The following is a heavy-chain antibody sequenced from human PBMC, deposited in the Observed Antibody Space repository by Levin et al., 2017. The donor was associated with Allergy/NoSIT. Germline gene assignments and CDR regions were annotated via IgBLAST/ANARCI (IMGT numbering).Heavy chain of an antibody. CDR3: ARASGSNGRRFDY. CDR2: INPSGGST. V-gene: IGHV1-46*01. CDR1: GYTFTSYY. J-gene: IGHJ4*02. Sequence: GASVKVSCKASGYTFTSYYIHWVRQAPGQGLEWMGVINPSGGSTSSAQEFQGRVAMTRDTSTTTVYMDLSSLRLDDTAVYYCARASGSNGRRFDYWGQGTLVTVSS. D-gene: IGHD1-26*01.